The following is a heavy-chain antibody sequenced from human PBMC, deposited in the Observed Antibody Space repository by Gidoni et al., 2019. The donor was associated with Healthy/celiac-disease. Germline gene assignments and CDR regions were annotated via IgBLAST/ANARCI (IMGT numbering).Heavy chain of an antibody. CDR3: AMFGFGQADY. Sequence: QGRLQESGPVLVKPSGTLSLTCAGAGGSRSSRKRWSWVRQPPGKGLEWIGEIYPSGSTNYNPSLKIPVTISVDKSKNQFSLKLTSVTAADTAVYYCAMFGFGQADYWGQGTLVTVSS. J-gene: IGHJ4*02. CDR2: IYPSGST. V-gene: IGHV4-4*02. D-gene: IGHD3-10*01. CDR1: GGSRSSRKR.